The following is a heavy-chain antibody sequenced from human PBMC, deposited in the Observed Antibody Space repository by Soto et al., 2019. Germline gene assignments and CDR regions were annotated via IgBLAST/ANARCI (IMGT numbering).Heavy chain of an antibody. CDR1: GGSISSGGFY. CDR3: ARVGEIIGDY. J-gene: IGHJ4*02. D-gene: IGHD3-10*01. V-gene: IGHV4-31*03. Sequence: SETLSLTCTVSGGSISSGGFYWSWIRQPPGKGLEWIGYIYYSGITYYSPSLKSRVIMSVDTSKNQFSLKLSSVTAADTAVYYCARVGEIIGDYWGQGTLVTVSS. CDR2: IYYSGIT.